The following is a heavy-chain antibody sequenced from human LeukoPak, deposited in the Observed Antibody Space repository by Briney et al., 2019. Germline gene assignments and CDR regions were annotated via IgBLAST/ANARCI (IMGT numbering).Heavy chain of an antibody. CDR3: AKEYGSGSCYPY. Sequence: PGGSLRLSCAASGFTFSSYGMNWVRQAPGKGLEWVSAISGSGGSTYYADSVKGRFTISRDNSKDTLYLQMNSLRAEDTAVYYCAKEYGSGSCYPYWGQGTLVTVSS. J-gene: IGHJ4*02. V-gene: IGHV3-23*01. CDR1: GFTFSSYG. CDR2: ISGSGGST. D-gene: IGHD3-10*01.